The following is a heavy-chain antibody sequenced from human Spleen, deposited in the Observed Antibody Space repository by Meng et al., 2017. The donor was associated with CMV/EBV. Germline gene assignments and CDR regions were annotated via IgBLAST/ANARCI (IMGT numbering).Heavy chain of an antibody. D-gene: IGHD6-19*01. CDR1: GFIFDDYA. J-gene: IGHJ6*02. CDR2: TNWNGGST. Sequence: GGSLRLSCAASGFIFDDYAMNWVRQAPGKGLEWVARTNWNGGSTTYADSVKGRFTISRDNTKNSLFLQMNSLGAEDTAVYYCARTVAGLVSYGLDVWGQGTTVTVSS. CDR3: ARTVAGLVSYGLDV. V-gene: IGHV3-20*04.